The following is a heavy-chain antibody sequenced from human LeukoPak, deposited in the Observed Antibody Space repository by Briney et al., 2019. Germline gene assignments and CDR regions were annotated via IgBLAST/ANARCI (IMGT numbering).Heavy chain of an antibody. CDR1: GSTFSSYL. V-gene: IGHV3-7*01. CDR3: AREGGSWYSSSWPSYFDY. CDR2: IKQDGSEK. Sequence: GGSLRLSCAASGSTFSSYLMSWVRQAPGKGLEWVANIKQDGSEKYYVDSVKGRFTISRDNAKNSLYLQMNSLRAEDTAVYYCAREGGSWYSSSWPSYFDYWGQGTLVTVSS. D-gene: IGHD6-13*01. J-gene: IGHJ4*02.